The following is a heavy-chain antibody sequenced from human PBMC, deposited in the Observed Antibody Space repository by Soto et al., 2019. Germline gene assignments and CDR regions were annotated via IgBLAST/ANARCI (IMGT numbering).Heavy chain of an antibody. V-gene: IGHV5-10-1*01. Sequence: LKISCKASGYTFTSYWITWVRQMPGKGLEWMGRIDPSDSSTKYSPSFQGHVTISTDKSITTAHLQWTSLKVSDTAIYYCAATGYTYGYHFDHWGQGTQVTVSS. J-gene: IGHJ4*02. CDR1: GYTFTSYW. CDR3: AATGYTYGYHFDH. D-gene: IGHD5-18*01. CDR2: IDPSDSST.